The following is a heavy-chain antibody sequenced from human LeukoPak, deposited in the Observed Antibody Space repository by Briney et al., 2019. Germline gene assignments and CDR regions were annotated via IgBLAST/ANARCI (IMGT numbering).Heavy chain of an antibody. CDR1: GGSISNYC. Sequence: SETLSLTCTVSGGSISNYCWSWIRQPPGKGLEWIGYIYYSGNTNYNPSLKSRVTISVDTSKNQFSLKLNSVTAADTAVYYCARVRYCSTNRCYDREFDNWGQGTLVTVSS. D-gene: IGHD2-2*01. CDR2: IYYSGNT. V-gene: IGHV4-59*01. J-gene: IGHJ4*02. CDR3: ARVRYCSTNRCYDREFDN.